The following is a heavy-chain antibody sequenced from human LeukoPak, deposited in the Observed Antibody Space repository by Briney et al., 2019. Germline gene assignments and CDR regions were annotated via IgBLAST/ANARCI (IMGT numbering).Heavy chain of an antibody. CDR2: ISYDGSNK. V-gene: IGHV3-30*04. Sequence: GRSLRLSCAAYGFTFSSYAMHWVRQAPGKGLEWVAVISYDGSNKYYADSVKGRFTISRDNSKNTLYLQMNSLRAEDTAVYYCARGGRSGYYYPFDYWGQGTLVTVSS. CDR3: ARGGRSGYYYPFDY. D-gene: IGHD3-22*01. J-gene: IGHJ4*02. CDR1: GFTFSSYA.